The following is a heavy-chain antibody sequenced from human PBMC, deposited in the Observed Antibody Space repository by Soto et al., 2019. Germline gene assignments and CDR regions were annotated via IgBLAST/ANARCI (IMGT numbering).Heavy chain of an antibody. J-gene: IGHJ3*02. CDR1: GFTFSSYW. CDR3: ASQYCSGGSCSSGAFDI. V-gene: IGHV3-7*01. CDR2: IKQDGSEK. Sequence: EVQLVESGGGLVQPGGSLRLSCAASGFTFSSYWMSWVRQAPGKGLEWVANIKQDGSEKYYVDSVKGRFTISRDNAKNSLYLQMNSRRAEDTAVYYCASQYCSGGSCSSGAFDIWGQGTMGTVSS. D-gene: IGHD2-15*01.